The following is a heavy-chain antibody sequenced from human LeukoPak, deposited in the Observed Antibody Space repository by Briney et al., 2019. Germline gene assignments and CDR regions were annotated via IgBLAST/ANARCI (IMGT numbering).Heavy chain of an antibody. Sequence: GGSLRLSCAASGFTFSNAWMSWVRQAPGKGLEWVGRIKSKTDGGTTDYVAPVKGRFTISRDDSKNTLYLQMNSLKTEDTAVYYCTTVVSGWDDAFDIWGQGTMVTVSS. V-gene: IGHV3-15*01. D-gene: IGHD6-19*01. CDR2: IKSKTDGGTT. CDR1: GFTFSNAW. J-gene: IGHJ3*02. CDR3: TTVVSGWDDAFDI.